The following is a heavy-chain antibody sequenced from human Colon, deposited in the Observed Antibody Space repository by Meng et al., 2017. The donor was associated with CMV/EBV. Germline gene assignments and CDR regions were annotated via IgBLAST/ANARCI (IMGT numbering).Heavy chain of an antibody. CDR2: IYDSGST. J-gene: IGHJ6*02. CDR1: GASVSSGSYY. Sequence: SETLSLTCTVSGASVSSGSYYWSWIRQPPGKGLEWIGFIYDSGSTNYNPSLKSRVTISLDSSKNQFSLKLNSVTAADTAVYYCAREGRRGTSLPPYFHYYGVDVWGQGTTVTVSS. D-gene: IGHD2-15*01. V-gene: IGHV4-61*01. CDR3: AREGRRGTSLPPYFHYYGVDV.